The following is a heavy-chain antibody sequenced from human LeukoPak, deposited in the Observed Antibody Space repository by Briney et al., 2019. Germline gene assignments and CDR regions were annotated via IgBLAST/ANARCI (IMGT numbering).Heavy chain of an antibody. CDR2: INPNSGGT. Sequence: ASVKVSCKASGYTFTGYYMHWVRQAPGQGLEWMGWINPNSGGTNYAQKFQGRVTMTRDTSISTAYMELSRLRSDDTAVYYCASSGYCSSTSCYLSRDGYSYVMNHDAFDIWGQGTMVTVSS. CDR1: GYTFTGYY. V-gene: IGHV1-2*02. D-gene: IGHD2-2*01. J-gene: IGHJ3*02. CDR3: ASSGYCSSTSCYLSRDGYSYVMNHDAFDI.